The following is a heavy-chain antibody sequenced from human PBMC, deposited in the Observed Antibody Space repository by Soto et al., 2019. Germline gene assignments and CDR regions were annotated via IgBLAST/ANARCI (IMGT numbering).Heavy chain of an antibody. V-gene: IGHV4-39*01. CDR1: GGSISSSSYY. CDR2: IYYSGST. J-gene: IGHJ4*02. D-gene: IGHD3-22*01. Sequence: QLQLQESGPGLVKPSETLSLTCTVSGGSISSSSYYWGWIRQPPGKGLEWIGSIYYSGSTYYNPSLRCRVTISLDTSKNQFSLKLSSVTAADTAVYYCARRVRYYYDSSGYYSYYFDYWGQGTLVTVSS. CDR3: ARRVRYYYDSSGYYSYYFDY.